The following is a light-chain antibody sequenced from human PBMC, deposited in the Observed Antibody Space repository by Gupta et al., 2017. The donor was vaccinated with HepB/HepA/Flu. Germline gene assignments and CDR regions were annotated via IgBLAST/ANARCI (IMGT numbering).Light chain of an antibody. CDR2: KNN. V-gene: IGLV1-47*01. CDR3: AAWDHSLRTYV. Sequence: QSVLTQPPSASGTPGQRVTISCSGSSSNIGSHYVYWYQQLPGTAPKLLIYKNNQRPSGVPDRFSGSKSGTSASLAISGLRSEDEADYYCAAWDHSLRTYVFGTRTYITVL. J-gene: IGLJ1*01. CDR1: SSNIGSHY.